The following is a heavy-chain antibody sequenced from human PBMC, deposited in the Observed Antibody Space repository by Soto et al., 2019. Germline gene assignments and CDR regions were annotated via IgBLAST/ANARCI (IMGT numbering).Heavy chain of an antibody. D-gene: IGHD3-16*02. V-gene: IGHV3-33*01. CDR1: GFTFSSYG. CDR2: IWYDGSNK. Sequence: QVQLVESGGGVVQPGRSLRLSCAASGFTFSSYGMHWVRQAPGKGLEWVAVIWYDGSNKYYADSVKGRFTISRDNSKNTLYLQMNSLRAEDTAVYYCARHRITFGGVIGIDYWGQGTLVTVSS. J-gene: IGHJ4*02. CDR3: ARHRITFGGVIGIDY.